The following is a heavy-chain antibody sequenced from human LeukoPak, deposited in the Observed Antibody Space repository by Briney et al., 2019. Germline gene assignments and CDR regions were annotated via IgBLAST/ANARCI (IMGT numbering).Heavy chain of an antibody. J-gene: IGHJ4*02. CDR2: ISAYNGNT. CDR3: ARGGYDFWSGYYPDY. Sequence: ASVKVSCKASGYTFTSYGISWVRQVPGQGLEWMGWISAYNGNTNYAQKLQGRVTMTTDTSTSTAYMELRSLRSDDTAVYYCARGGYDFWSGYYPDYWGQGTLVTVSS. D-gene: IGHD3-3*01. CDR1: GYTFTSYG. V-gene: IGHV1-18*01.